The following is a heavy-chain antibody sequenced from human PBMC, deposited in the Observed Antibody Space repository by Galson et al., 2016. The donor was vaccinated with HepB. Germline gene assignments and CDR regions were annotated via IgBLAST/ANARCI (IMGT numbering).Heavy chain of an antibody. J-gene: IGHJ4*02. Sequence: SLRLSCAASGFTFPHSAMSWVRQAPGRGLEWFAAFSGSSDSTHYAGPVNGRFTSSRDNSKYTLSLQMNNLRPDDTAVYFCAKDRQYGSGFPTWGFFENWGRGTLVTVSS. CDR2: FSGSSDST. D-gene: IGHD3-3*01. CDR3: AKDRQYGSGFPTWGFFEN. V-gene: IGHV3-23*01. CDR1: GFTFPHSA.